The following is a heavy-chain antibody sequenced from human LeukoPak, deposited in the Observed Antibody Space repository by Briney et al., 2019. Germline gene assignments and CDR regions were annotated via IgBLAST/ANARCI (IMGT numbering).Heavy chain of an antibody. CDR2: IKQDGGET. Sequence: GGSLRLSCAASGFTFSSYWMSWVRQAPGKGLAWVANIKQDGGETYYVDSVKGRFTISRDNAKNSLYLQMNSLRAEDTAVYYCARERDRSSSWYTGYYYYYYMDVWVKGTTVTVSS. CDR3: ARERDRSSSWYTGYYYYYYMDV. CDR1: GFTFSSYW. J-gene: IGHJ6*03. V-gene: IGHV3-7*01. D-gene: IGHD6-13*01.